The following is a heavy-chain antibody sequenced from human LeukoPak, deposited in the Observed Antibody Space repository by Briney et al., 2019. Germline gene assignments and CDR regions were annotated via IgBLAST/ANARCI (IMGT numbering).Heavy chain of an antibody. D-gene: IGHD6-6*01. CDR2: INPNSGGT. J-gene: IGHJ4*02. V-gene: IGHV1-2*02. CDR1: GYTLTDYY. Sequence: ASVNVSCKASGYTLTDYYIHWVRQAPGQGLEWMGLINPNSGGTNFAQKFQGRVAMTRDTSISTAYLELGSLRSDDTAVYFCARARWQLVPYFDSWGQGTLVTVSS. CDR3: ARARWQLVPYFDS.